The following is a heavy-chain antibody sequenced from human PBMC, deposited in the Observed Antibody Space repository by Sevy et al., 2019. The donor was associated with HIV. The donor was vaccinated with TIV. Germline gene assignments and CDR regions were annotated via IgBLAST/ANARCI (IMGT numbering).Heavy chain of an antibody. J-gene: IGHJ4*02. Sequence: GGSLRLSCAASGFTFSDYWMSWVRQAPEKGLEWVANIKEDGSVKYYVESVKGRFTISRDNAKNSVYLQMNSLRAEDAALYYCVRAIGAAGSYWGLGTLVTVSS. CDR2: IKEDGSVK. CDR3: VRAIGAAGSY. V-gene: IGHV3-7*01. D-gene: IGHD6-13*01. CDR1: GFTFSDYW.